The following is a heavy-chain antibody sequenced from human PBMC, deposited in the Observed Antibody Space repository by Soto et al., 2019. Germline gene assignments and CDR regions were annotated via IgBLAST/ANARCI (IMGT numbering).Heavy chain of an antibody. CDR1: GGSVSSGNYY. D-gene: IGHD3-22*01. CDR2: FYYTGST. V-gene: IGHV4-61*01. J-gene: IGHJ4*02. CDR3: ARSMHYSDGSNYSPFDY. Sequence: SETLSLTCTVSGGSVSSGNYYWSWIRQPPGKGLEWIGYFYYTGSTNYNPSLKSRVTISVDASKNQFPLRLSSLTAADTAVYYCARSMHYSDGSNYSPFDYWGQGTLVTVSS.